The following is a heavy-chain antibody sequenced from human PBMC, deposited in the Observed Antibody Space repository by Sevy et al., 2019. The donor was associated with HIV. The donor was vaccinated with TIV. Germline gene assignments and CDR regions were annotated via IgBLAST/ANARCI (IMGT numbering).Heavy chain of an antibody. CDR3: AREGRVVVPAAMIRYYYYGMDV. CDR1: GFTFSSYW. CDR2: IKQDGSEK. V-gene: IGHV3-7*01. Sequence: GGSLRLSCAASGFTFSSYWMSWVRQAPGKGLEWVANIKQDGSEKYYVDSVKGRFTNSRDNTKNYLYLQMNSLRAEDTAVYYCAREGRVVVPAAMIRYYYYGMDVWGQGTTVTVSS. J-gene: IGHJ6*02. D-gene: IGHD2-2*01.